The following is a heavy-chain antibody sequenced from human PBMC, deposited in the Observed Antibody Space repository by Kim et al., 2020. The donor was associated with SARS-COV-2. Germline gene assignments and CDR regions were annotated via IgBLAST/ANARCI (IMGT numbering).Heavy chain of an antibody. CDR3: ASSNPGDYMENWFDP. J-gene: IGHJ5*02. V-gene: IGHV1-18*01. Sequence: ASVKVSCKASGYTFTSYGISWVRQAPGQGLEWMGWISAYNGNTNYAQKLQGRVTMTTDTSTSTAYMELRRLRSDDTAVYYCASSNPGDYMENWFDPWGQGTLVTVSS. CDR1: GYTFTSYG. D-gene: IGHD4-17*01. CDR2: ISAYNGNT.